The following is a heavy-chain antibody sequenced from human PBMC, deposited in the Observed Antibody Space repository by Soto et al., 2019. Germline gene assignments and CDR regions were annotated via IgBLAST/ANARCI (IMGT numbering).Heavy chain of an antibody. V-gene: IGHV3-48*01. CDR3: ARVVLWFGQTSPLDI. D-gene: IGHD3-10*01. Sequence: EVQLVESGGGLVQPGGSLRLSCAASGFTFSSYSMNWVRQAPGKGLEWVSYISSSSSTIYYADSVKGRFTISRDNAKNSLYLQMNSLRAEDTAVYYCARVVLWFGQTSPLDIWGQGTMVTVSS. CDR2: ISSSSSTI. J-gene: IGHJ3*02. CDR1: GFTFSSYS.